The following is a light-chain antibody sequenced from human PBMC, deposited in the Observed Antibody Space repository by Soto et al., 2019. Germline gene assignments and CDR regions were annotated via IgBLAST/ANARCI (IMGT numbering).Light chain of an antibody. V-gene: IGLV2-14*01. Sequence: QSALTQPASVSGSPGPSITISCTGTSSDVAAYNYVSWYQQHPGKAPKLMIYEVSNRPSGVSNRFSGSKSGNTASLTISGLQAEDEADYYCRSYTSSSTVVFVGGTKLTVL. CDR2: EVS. CDR1: SSDVAAYNY. CDR3: RSYTSSSTVV. J-gene: IGLJ2*01.